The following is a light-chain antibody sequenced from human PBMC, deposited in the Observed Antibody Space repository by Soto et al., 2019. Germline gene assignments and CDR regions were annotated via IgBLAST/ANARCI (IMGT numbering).Light chain of an antibody. V-gene: IGLV2-14*01. CDR3: SSYTGSRTPVV. J-gene: IGLJ2*01. CDR1: SSDVGGYNF. Sequence: QSALTQPASVSGSPGQSITISCTGTSSDVGGYNFVSWYQHHPGQAPKLLIYEVSNRPSGVSNRFSASKSANTASLTISGLQAEDEADYYCSSYTGSRTPVVFGGGTKLTV. CDR2: EVS.